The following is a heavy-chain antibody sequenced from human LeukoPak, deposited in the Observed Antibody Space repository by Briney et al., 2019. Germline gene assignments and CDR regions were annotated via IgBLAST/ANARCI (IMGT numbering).Heavy chain of an antibody. CDR3: AKTSGGSYFDAFDI. D-gene: IGHD1-26*01. CDR2: LYSGGTT. J-gene: IGHJ3*02. V-gene: IGHV3-53*01. Sequence: PGGSLRLSCAASGFIVSTNYMSWVRQAPGKGLEWVSVLYSGGTTYYADSVRGRFTISRDNSKNTLYLQMNSLRAEDAAVYYCAKTSGGSYFDAFDIWGQGTMVTVSS. CDR1: GFIVSTNY.